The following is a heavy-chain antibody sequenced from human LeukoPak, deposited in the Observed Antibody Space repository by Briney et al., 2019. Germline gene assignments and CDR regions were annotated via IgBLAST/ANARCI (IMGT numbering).Heavy chain of an antibody. J-gene: IGHJ6*03. CDR2: IYHSGST. V-gene: IGHV4-39*07. Sequence: SETLSLTCTVSGGSISSSSYYWGWIRQPPGKGLEWIGSIYHSGSTYYNPSLKSRVTMSVDTSKNQFSLKLSSVTAADTAVYYCARDLGLYMDVWGKGTTVTISS. CDR3: ARDLGLYMDV. D-gene: IGHD3-16*01. CDR1: GGSISSSSYY.